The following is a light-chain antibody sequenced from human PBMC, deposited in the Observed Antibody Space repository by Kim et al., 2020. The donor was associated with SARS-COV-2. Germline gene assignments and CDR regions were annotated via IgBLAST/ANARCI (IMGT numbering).Light chain of an antibody. CDR3: GTWDSSLSAWV. V-gene: IGLV1-51*01. CDR1: CSTIVKNY. CDR2: DNN. J-gene: IGLJ3*02. Sequence: GQKVAISGPGSCSTIVKNYVPGYQQLPGTAPKLLIYDNNKRPSGIPDRFSGSKSGTSATLGITGLQTGDEADYYCGTWDSSLSAWVFGGGTQLTVL.